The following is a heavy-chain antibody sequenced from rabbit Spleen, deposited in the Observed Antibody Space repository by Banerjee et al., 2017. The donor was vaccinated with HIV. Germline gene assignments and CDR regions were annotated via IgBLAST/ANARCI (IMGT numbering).Heavy chain of an antibody. J-gene: IGHJ6*01. V-gene: IGHV1S45*01. CDR2: IDAGSSGFT. D-gene: IGHD1-1*01. CDR3: ARDTSSSFSSYGMDL. CDR1: GFSFSTSDY. Sequence: QEQLVESGGGLVKPEGSLTLTCKASGFSFSTSDYMCWVRQAPGKGLEWIACIDAGSSGFTYFASWAKGRFTISKTSSTTVTLQMTSLTAADTATYFCARDTSSSFSSYGMDLWGPGTLVTVS.